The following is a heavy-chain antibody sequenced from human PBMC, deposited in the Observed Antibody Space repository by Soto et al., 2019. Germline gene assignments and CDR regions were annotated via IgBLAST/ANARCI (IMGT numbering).Heavy chain of an antibody. CDR1: GYSFASHW. Sequence: PGESLKISCKGSGYSFASHWVAWVCQMPEKGLEWIGTIYPGDSDTKYSSAFRGHVTISADTSVSTAYLQWRSLEATDSTIYYCARYSGSYWHYLDFWGQGTLVTVSS. CDR2: IYPGDSDT. V-gene: IGHV5-51*01. CDR3: ARYSGSYWHYLDF. D-gene: IGHD1-26*01. J-gene: IGHJ4*02.